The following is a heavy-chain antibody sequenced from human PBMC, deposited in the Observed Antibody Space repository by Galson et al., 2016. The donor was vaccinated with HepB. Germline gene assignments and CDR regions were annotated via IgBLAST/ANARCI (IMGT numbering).Heavy chain of an antibody. V-gene: IGHV4-61*01. CDR2: IYESGYN. CDR1: GGSVSSGSYY. Sequence: SETLSLTCSVSGGSVSSGSYYWTWIRQTPGKGLEWIGYIYESGYNKYNPSLKSRVTISEDTSKNQFSLKLNSVTAADTALYYCARSDGTWFDPWGQGVLVTVSS. J-gene: IGHJ5*02. CDR3: ARSDGTWFDP.